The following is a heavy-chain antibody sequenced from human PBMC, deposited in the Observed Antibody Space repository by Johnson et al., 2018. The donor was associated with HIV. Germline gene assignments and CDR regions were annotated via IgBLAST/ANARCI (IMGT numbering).Heavy chain of an antibody. CDR2: ISYDGSNK. CDR1: GFTFSSYA. V-gene: IGHV3-30*04. CDR3: AKDASSGWAGAFDI. Sequence: QMLLVESGGGVVQPGRSLRLSCAASGFTFSSYAMHWVRQAPGKGLEWVAVISYDGSNKYYADSVKGRFTISRDNSKNTLYLQMNSLRAEDTAVYYCAKDASSGWAGAFDIWGQGTMVTVSS. J-gene: IGHJ3*02. D-gene: IGHD6-19*01.